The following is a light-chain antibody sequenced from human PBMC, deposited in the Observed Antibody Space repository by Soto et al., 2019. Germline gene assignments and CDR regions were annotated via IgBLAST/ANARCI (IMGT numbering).Light chain of an antibody. CDR3: QQYGSSPRT. CDR2: GAS. V-gene: IGKV3-20*01. CDR1: QSVSSSY. J-gene: IGKJ1*01. Sequence: EFVLTQSPGTLSLSPGERATLSCRASQSVSSSYLAWYQQKPGQAPSLLIYGASIRATGIPDRFSGSGSGTDFTLTISRLEPEDFAVYYCQQYGSSPRTFGQGTKVEFK.